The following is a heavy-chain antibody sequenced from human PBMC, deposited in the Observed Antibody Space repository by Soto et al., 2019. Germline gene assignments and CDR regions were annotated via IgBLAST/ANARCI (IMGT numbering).Heavy chain of an antibody. CDR3: ASCPQSCITSSPCCLFFDY. D-gene: IGHD3-10*01. Sequence: GASVKVSCKASGYTFTSYTVHWVRQAPGQSLEWMGWINAGNGDTKCSQKFQGRVTFTRDTSASTAYMELSSLRSEDTAVYYCASCPQSCITSSPCCLFFDYWGQGTLVTVSS. CDR2: INAGNGDT. CDR1: GYTFTSYT. J-gene: IGHJ4*02. V-gene: IGHV1-3*01.